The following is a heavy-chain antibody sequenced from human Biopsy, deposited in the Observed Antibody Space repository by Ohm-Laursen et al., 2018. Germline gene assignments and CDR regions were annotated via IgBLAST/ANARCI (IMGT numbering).Heavy chain of an antibody. Sequence: ASVKVSCKASGYTFAGYYLHWVRQAPGHGLEWIGWINPNSGNANYAQSFQGRLTVTRDTSIRTAYMELTSLTFDDTAIYYCARVPAYPSIDGYYGLDLWGQGTTVIVSS. CDR2: INPNSGNA. J-gene: IGHJ6*02. CDR3: ARVPAYPSIDGYYGLDL. D-gene: IGHD3-9*01. CDR1: GYTFAGYY. V-gene: IGHV1-2*02.